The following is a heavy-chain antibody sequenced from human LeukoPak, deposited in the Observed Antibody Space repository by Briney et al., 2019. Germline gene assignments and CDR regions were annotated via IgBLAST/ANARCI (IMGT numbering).Heavy chain of an antibody. V-gene: IGHV3-23*01. CDR2: ISGSGAGT. CDR3: ASKMKGGIQLWTRIDY. J-gene: IGHJ4*02. D-gene: IGHD5-18*01. CDR1: GFSFSSYA. Sequence: GGSLRLSCAASGFSFSSYAMSWVRQAPGKGLEWVSAISGSGAGTYYADSVKGRFTISRDNSKNTLYLQMNSLRAEDTAVYYCASKMKGGIQLWTRIDYWGQGTLVTVSS.